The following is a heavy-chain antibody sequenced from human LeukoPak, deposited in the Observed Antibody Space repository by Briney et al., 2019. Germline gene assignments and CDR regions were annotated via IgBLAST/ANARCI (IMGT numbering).Heavy chain of an antibody. CDR2: INPNSGGT. CDR1: GYTFTGYY. D-gene: IGHD2-2*01. Sequence: ASVTVSCKASGYTFTGYYIHWVRQAPGQGLEWMGWINPNSGGTNYAQKFQGRVTMTRDTSISTAYMELSRLRSDDTAVYYCARDLAALNIVVVPAAIFGWFDPWGQGTLVTVSS. CDR3: ARDLAALNIVVVPAAIFGWFDP. V-gene: IGHV1-2*02. J-gene: IGHJ5*02.